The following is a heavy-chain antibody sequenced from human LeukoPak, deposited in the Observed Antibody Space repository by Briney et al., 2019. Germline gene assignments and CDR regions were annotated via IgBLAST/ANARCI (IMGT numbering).Heavy chain of an antibody. Sequence: PSETLSLTCTVSGGSISSYYWSWIRQPPGKGLEWIGHINYSGGTKYNPSLKSRVTISVDTPKNQLSLKLSSVTAADTAVYYCARYYYDSSGYSHGMDVWGQGTTVTVSS. CDR1: GGSISSYY. D-gene: IGHD3-22*01. CDR2: INYSGGT. J-gene: IGHJ6*02. V-gene: IGHV4-59*08. CDR3: ARYYYDSSGYSHGMDV.